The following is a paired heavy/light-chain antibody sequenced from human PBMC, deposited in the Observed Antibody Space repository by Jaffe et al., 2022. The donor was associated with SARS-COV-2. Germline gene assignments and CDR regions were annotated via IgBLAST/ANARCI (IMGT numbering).Heavy chain of an antibody. D-gene: IGHD2-2*01. Sequence: QVQLQQWGAGLLKPSETLSLTCAVYGGSFSGYYWSWIRQPPGKGLEWIGEINHSGSTNYNPSLKSRVTISVDTSKNQFSLKLSSVTAADTAVYYCARGYPTRSTSCYFGVCSSPAIGRQYFQHWGQGTLVTVSS. CDR3: ARGYPTRSTSCYFGVCSSPAIGRQYFQH. V-gene: IGHV4-34*01. CDR1: GGSFSGYY. CDR2: INHSGST. J-gene: IGHJ1*01.
Light chain of an antibody. CDR2: DVS. J-gene: IGLJ3*02. Sequence: QSALTQPASVSGSPGQSITISCTGTSSDVGGYNYVSWYQQHPGKAPKLMIYDVSNRPSGVSNRFSGSKSGNTASLTISGLQAEDEADYYCSSYTSSSTLLWVFGGGTKLTVL. CDR3: SSYTSSSTLLWV. V-gene: IGLV2-14*01. CDR1: SSDVGGYNY.